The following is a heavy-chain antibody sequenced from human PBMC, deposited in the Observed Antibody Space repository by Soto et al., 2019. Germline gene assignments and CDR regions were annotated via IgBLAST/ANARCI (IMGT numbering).Heavy chain of an antibody. V-gene: IGHV3-23*01. J-gene: IGHJ4*02. CDR3: AKDRDIVVVPAVTFDY. Sequence: TGGSLRLSCAASGFTFSSYAMSWVRQAPGKGLEWVSAISGSGGSTYYADSVKGRFTISRDNSKNTLYLQMNSLRAEDTAVYYCAKDRDIVVVPAVTFDYWGQGTLVTVSS. D-gene: IGHD2-2*01. CDR2: ISGSGGST. CDR1: GFTFSSYA.